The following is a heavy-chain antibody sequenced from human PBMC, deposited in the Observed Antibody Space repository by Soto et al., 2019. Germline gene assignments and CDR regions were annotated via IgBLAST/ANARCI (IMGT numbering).Heavy chain of an antibody. CDR2: IYYSGST. CDR3: ARVFTIFGWTKHYYYYYGMDV. Sequence: ASETLSLTCTVSGGSISYYYWNWIRQPPGKGLEWIGYIYYSGSTNYNPFFKSRVTISVDTSKNQFSLKLSSVTAADTAVYYCARVFTIFGWTKHYYYYYGMDVWGQGTTVTVSS. CDR1: GGSISYYY. D-gene: IGHD3-3*01. J-gene: IGHJ6*02. V-gene: IGHV4-59*01.